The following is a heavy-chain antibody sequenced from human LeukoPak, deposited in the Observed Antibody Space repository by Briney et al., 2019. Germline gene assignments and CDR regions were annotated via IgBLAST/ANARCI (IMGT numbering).Heavy chain of an antibody. J-gene: IGHJ4*02. CDR1: GFTFSSYG. D-gene: IGHD2-2*01. V-gene: IGHV3-30*02. CDR3: AKDQDVVVPAAMDY. Sequence: PGGSLRLSCAASGFTFSSYGMHWVRQAPGKGLEWVAFIRYDGSNKYYADSVKGRFTISRDNSKNTLYLQMNSLRAEDTAVYYCAKDQDVVVPAAMDYWGQGTLVTVSS. CDR2: IRYDGSNK.